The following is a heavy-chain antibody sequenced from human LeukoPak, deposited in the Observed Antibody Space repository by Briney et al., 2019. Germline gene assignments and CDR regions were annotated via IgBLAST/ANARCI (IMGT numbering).Heavy chain of an antibody. J-gene: IGHJ4*02. Sequence: GRSLRLSCAASGFTFDDYAMHWVRQAPGKGLEWVSGISWNSGSIGYADSVKGRFTISRDNAKNSLYLQMNSLRAEDTALYYCAKARYCSSTSCTRSSDYWGQGTLVTVSS. V-gene: IGHV3-9*01. CDR2: ISWNSGSI. D-gene: IGHD2-2*01. CDR1: GFTFDDYA. CDR3: AKARYCSSTSCTRSSDY.